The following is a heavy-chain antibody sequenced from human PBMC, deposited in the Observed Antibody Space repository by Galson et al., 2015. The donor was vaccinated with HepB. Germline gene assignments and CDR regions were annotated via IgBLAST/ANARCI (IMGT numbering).Heavy chain of an antibody. CDR3: ARASQQSQWLAPY. J-gene: IGHJ4*02. V-gene: IGHV3-30-3*01. CDR2: ISYDGSNK. D-gene: IGHD6-19*01. CDR1: GFTFSSYA. Sequence: SLRLSCAASGFTFSSYAMHWVRQAPGKGLEWVAVISYDGSNKYYADSVKGRFTISRDNSKNTLYLQMNSLRAEDTAVYYCARASQQSQWLAPYWGQGTLVTVSS.